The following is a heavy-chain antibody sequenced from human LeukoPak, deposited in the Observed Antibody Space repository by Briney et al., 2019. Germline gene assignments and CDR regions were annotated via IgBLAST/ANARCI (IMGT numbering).Heavy chain of an antibody. D-gene: IGHD2-2*01. J-gene: IGHJ6*03. CDR3: ARGVVVPAANMDV. CDR1: GGSISSGNYY. Sequence: SETLSLTCTVSGGSISSGNYYWNWIRQPAGKGLEWIGRIYTSGSTNYNLSLKSRATISVDTSKNQSSLKLSSVTAADTAVYYCARGVVVPAANMDVWGKGTTVTVSS. CDR2: IYTSGST. V-gene: IGHV4-61*02.